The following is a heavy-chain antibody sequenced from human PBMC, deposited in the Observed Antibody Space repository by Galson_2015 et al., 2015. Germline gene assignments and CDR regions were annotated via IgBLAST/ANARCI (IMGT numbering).Heavy chain of an antibody. Sequence: ETLSLTCAVYGGSFSGYYWSWIRQPPGKGLEWIGEINHSGSTNYNPSLKSRVTISVDTSKNQFSLKLSSVTAADTAVYYCARGGGYGDRTFNIGWFDPWGQGTLVTVSS. CDR2: INHSGST. V-gene: IGHV4-34*01. J-gene: IGHJ5*02. D-gene: IGHD4-17*01. CDR3: ARGGGYGDRTFNIGWFDP. CDR1: GGSFSGYY.